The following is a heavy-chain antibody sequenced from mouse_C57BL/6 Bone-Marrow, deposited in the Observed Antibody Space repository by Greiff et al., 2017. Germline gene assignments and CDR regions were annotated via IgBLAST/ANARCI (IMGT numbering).Heavy chain of an antibody. CDR3: ARRSRTGTCAY. CDR1: GYTFTDYN. D-gene: IGHD4-1*01. CDR2: INPNNGGT. J-gene: IGHJ3*01. Sequence: EVLLQQSGPELVKPGASVKIPCKASGYTFTDYNMDWVKQSHGKSLEWIGDINPNNGGTIYNQKFKGKATLTVDESSSTAYMELRRLTSEETSVYYCARRSRTGTCAYWGKGTLVTVSA. V-gene: IGHV1-18*01.